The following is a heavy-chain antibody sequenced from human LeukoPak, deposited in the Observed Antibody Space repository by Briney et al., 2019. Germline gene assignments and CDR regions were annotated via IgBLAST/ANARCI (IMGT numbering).Heavy chain of an antibody. V-gene: IGHV4-59*12. CDR3: ARESYYYESSGYYPYYFDY. J-gene: IGHJ4*02. D-gene: IGHD3-22*01. CDR2: VYYSGST. CDR1: GDSIRSYY. Sequence: SETLSLTCNVSGDSIRSYYWSWIRHPPGKGLEQIRYVYYSGSTNYNPSLKGRITISVDTSKNQFSLNLTSVTAADTAVYYCARESYYYESSGYYPYYFDYWGQGILVTVSP.